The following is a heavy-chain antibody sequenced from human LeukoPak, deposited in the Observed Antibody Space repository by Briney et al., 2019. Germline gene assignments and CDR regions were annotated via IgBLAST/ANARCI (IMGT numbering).Heavy chain of an antibody. D-gene: IGHD3-16*01. Sequence: ASVKVSCKASGYTFTNYGISWVRQAPGQGLEWMGWISAYNGNTNYAQKLQGRVTMTTDTSTSTGYMELRSLRSDDTAVYYCARDVRLVPYYFDYWGQGTLVTVSS. J-gene: IGHJ4*02. CDR1: GYTFTNYG. CDR3: ARDVRLVPYYFDY. CDR2: ISAYNGNT. V-gene: IGHV1-18*01.